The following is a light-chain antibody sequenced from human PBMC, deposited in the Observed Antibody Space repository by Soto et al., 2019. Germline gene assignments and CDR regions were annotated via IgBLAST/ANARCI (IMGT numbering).Light chain of an antibody. Sequence: DIQMTQSPSSLSASVGDTVTITCQASRDISVYLNWYQQKPGKAPKLLVFDASNLQTGVPSRFSGSGSGTHFTFTISSLQTEDVATYYCKQYDNLPPYTFGQGTRLEI. CDR3: KQYDNLPPYT. V-gene: IGKV1-33*01. CDR1: RDISVY. CDR2: DAS. J-gene: IGKJ2*01.